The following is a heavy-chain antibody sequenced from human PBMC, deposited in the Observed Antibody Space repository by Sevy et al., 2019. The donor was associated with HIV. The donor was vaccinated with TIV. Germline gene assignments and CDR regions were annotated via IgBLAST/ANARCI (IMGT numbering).Heavy chain of an antibody. V-gene: IGHV3-11*01. D-gene: IGHD3-10*01. CDR2: ISSSGSTI. Sequence: GGSLRLSCAASGFTFSDYYMSWIRQAPGKGLEWVSYISSSGSTIYYADSVKGRFTISRDNAKNSLYLQMNSLRAEDTAVYYCARVTDLWFGELSQYGMDVWGQGTTVTVSS. J-gene: IGHJ6*02. CDR1: GFTFSDYY. CDR3: ARVTDLWFGELSQYGMDV.